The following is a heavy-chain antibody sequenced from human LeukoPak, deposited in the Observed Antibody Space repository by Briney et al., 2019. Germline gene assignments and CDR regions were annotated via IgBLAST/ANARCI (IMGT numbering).Heavy chain of an antibody. V-gene: IGHV1-2*02. CDR1: GYTFTGYY. CDR3: ARSLYGDPNWFDP. Sequence: GASVKVSCKASGYTFTGYYMHWVRRAPGQGLEWMGWINPNSGGTNYAQKFQGRVTMTRDTSISTAYMELSRLRSDDTAVYYCARSLYGDPNWFDPWGQGTLVTVSS. J-gene: IGHJ5*02. CDR2: INPNSGGT. D-gene: IGHD4-17*01.